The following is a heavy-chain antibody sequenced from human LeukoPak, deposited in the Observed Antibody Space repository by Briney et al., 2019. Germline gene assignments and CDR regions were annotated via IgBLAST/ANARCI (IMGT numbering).Heavy chain of an antibody. Sequence: GGSLRLSCTVSGFTFDDYAMHWVRHTPGKGLEWVAGITWNRDNIGYGDSVKGRFTISRDNAKNSLYLQMNSLRAEDTAVYYCATYSSSNGREFQYWGQGTLVTVSS. V-gene: IGHV3-9*01. CDR3: ATYSSSNGREFQY. D-gene: IGHD2-2*01. J-gene: IGHJ1*01. CDR2: ITWNRDNI. CDR1: GFTFDDYA.